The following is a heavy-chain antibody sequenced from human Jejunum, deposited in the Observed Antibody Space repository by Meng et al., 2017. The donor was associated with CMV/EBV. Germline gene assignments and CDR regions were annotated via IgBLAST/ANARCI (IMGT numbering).Heavy chain of an antibody. CDR1: GGSISIYY. J-gene: IGHJ4*02. CDR2: IYYSGNT. V-gene: IGHV4-59*01. Sequence: SGGSISIYYGSWIRQPPGKGLEWIGYIYYSGNTNYNSSLKSRVTISVDTSKNQFFLKLRSVTAADTAVYFCARDGVGSTGWFDLDYWGRGTLVTVSS. D-gene: IGHD6-19*01. CDR3: ARDGVGSTGWFDLDY.